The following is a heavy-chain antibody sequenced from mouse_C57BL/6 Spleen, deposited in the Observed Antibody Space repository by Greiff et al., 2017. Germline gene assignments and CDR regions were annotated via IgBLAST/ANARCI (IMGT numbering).Heavy chain of an antibody. Sequence: EVQRVESGEGLVKPGGSLKLSCAASGFTFSSYAMSWVRQTPEKRLEWVAYISSGGDYIYYADTVKGRFTISRDNARNTLYLQLSSLKSEDTAMYYCTRFTTVVADWYFDVWGTGTTVTVSS. CDR3: TRFTTVVADWYFDV. J-gene: IGHJ1*03. V-gene: IGHV5-9-1*02. CDR2: ISSGGDYI. CDR1: GFTFSSYA. D-gene: IGHD1-1*01.